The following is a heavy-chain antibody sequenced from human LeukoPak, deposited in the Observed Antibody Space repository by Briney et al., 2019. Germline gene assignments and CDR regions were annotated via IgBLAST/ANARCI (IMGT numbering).Heavy chain of an antibody. CDR1: GFTVSITY. Sequence: GGSLRLSCAASGFTVSITYMSWVRQAPGKGLEWVSVIYSGGTTYYADSVKGRFTISRDNSKNTLYLQMNSLRVEDTAVYYCASTLGAAHFDYWGQGTLVIVSS. CDR2: IYSGGTT. V-gene: IGHV3-53*01. J-gene: IGHJ4*02. D-gene: IGHD6-6*01. CDR3: ASTLGAAHFDY.